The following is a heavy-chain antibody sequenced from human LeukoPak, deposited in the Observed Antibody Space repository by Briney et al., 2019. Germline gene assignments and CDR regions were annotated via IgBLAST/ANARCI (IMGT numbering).Heavy chain of an antibody. J-gene: IGHJ3*02. Sequence: GGSLRLSCTASGFTFGDYAMSWFRQAPGKGLEWVAFIRYDGSNKYYADSVKGRFTISRDNSKNTLYLQMNSLRAEDTAVYYCARRGAVTYAFDIWGQGTMVTVSS. CDR3: ARRGAVTYAFDI. D-gene: IGHD4-17*01. CDR1: GFTFGDYA. CDR2: IRYDGSNK. V-gene: IGHV3-30*02.